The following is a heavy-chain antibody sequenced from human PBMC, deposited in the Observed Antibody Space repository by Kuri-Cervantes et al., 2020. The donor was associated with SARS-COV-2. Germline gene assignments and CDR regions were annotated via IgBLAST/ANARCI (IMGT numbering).Heavy chain of an antibody. Sequence: LSLTCAASGFTFSSYEMNWVRQAPGKGLEWVAVISYDGSNKYYADSVKGRFTISRDNSKNTLYLQMNSLKTEDTAVYYCTTLWGGDFDYWGQGTLVTVSS. D-gene: IGHD3-16*01. CDR2: ISYDGSNK. CDR3: TTLWGGDFDY. J-gene: IGHJ4*02. V-gene: IGHV3-30*04. CDR1: GFTFSSYE.